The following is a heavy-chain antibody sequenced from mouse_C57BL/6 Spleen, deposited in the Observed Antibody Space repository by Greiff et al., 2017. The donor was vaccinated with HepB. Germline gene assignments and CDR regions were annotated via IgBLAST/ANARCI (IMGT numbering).Heavy chain of an antibody. CDR2: ISSGSSTI. Sequence: EVQLVESGRGLVKPGGSLKLSCAASGFTFSDYGMHWVRQAPEKGLEWVAYISSGSSTIYYADTVKGRFTISRDNAKNTLFLQMTSLRSEDTAMYYCARPTPYGEYAMDYWGQGTSVTVSS. D-gene: IGHD1-1*02. V-gene: IGHV5-17*01. J-gene: IGHJ4*01. CDR1: GFTFSDYG. CDR3: ARPTPYGEYAMDY.